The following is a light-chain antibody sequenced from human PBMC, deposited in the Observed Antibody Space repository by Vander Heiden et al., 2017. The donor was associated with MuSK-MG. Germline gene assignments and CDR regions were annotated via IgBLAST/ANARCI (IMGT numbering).Light chain of an antibody. CDR2: DAA. V-gene: IGKV3-11*01. CDR1: QSISSY. J-gene: IGKJ5*01. Sequence: EIVLTQSPATLSLSPGERATLSCRASQSISSYLAWYQQKPGQAPRLLIYDAANRASGVPARFTASGSGTDFILTISSLEPEDSAVYYCQQLSNWPPITFGQGTRLEIK. CDR3: QQLSNWPPIT.